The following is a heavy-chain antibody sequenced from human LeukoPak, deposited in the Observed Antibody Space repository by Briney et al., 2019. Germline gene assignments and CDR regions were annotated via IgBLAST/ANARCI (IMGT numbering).Heavy chain of an antibody. D-gene: IGHD3-22*01. J-gene: IGHJ6*03. CDR2: IYYSGST. CDR3: ARGFGDSSGYLYYYYYMNV. CDR1: GGSISSSSYY. Sequence: SETLSLTCTVSGGSISSSSYYWGWIRQPPGKGLEWIGSIYYSGSTYYNPSLKSRVTISVDTSKNQFSLKLSSVTAADTAVYYCARGFGDSSGYLYYYYYMNVWGKGTTVTVSS. V-gene: IGHV4-39*01.